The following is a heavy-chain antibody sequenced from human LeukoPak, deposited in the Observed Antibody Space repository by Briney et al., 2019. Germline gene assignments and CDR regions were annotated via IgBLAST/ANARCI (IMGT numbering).Heavy chain of an antibody. CDR1: GGSFSGYY. CDR2: INHSGAT. Sequence: SETLSLTCAVYGGSFSGYYWSWIRQPPGKGLEWIGEINHSGATNYNPSLKSRVTISVDTSKNQFSLKLSSVTAADTAVYYCARGVGYDYVWGSPPGYYWGQGTLVTVSS. V-gene: IGHV4-34*01. D-gene: IGHD3-16*01. CDR3: ARGVGYDYVWGSPPGYY. J-gene: IGHJ4*02.